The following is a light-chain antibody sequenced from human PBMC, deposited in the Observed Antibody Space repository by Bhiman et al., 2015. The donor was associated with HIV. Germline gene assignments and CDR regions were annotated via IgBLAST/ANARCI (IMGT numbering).Light chain of an antibody. CDR3: TSYTTTGFFV. Sequence: QSALTQPASVSGSPGQSITISCTGSSSDVGAYNYVSWYQQHPGKAPKLMISLVSQRPSGVPDRFSGSKSGNTASLTISGVQAEDEADYYCTSYTTTGFFVFGSATKVTVL. CDR2: LVS. J-gene: IGLJ1*01. V-gene: IGLV2-14*03. CDR1: SSDVGAYNY.